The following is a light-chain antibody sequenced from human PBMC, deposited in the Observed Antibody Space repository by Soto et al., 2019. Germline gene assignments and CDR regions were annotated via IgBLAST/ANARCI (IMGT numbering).Light chain of an antibody. CDR3: QHYNSYPPWT. CDR2: RAS. CDR1: QSINSW. V-gene: IGKV1-5*03. Sequence: DIQMTQSPSTLSASVGDRVTITCRASQSINSWLAWYQQEPGKAPKLLIYRASTLQSGVPSRFSGSGSGTEFTLTISSLQPDDFATHYCQHYNSYPPWTFGQRTKVEIK. J-gene: IGKJ1*01.